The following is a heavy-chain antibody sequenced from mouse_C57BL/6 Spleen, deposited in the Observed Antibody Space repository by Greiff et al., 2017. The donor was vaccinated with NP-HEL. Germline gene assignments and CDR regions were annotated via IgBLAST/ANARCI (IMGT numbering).Heavy chain of an antibody. CDR3: TRGGPYYGSPLDY. V-gene: IGHV5-9-1*02. CDR1: GFTFSSYA. CDR2: ISSGGDYI. Sequence: EVQVVESGEGLVKPGGSLKLSCAASGFTFSSYAMSWVRQTPEKRLEWVAYISSGGDYIYYADTVKGRFTISRDNARNTLYLQMSSLKSEDTAMYYCTRGGPYYGSPLDYWGQGTTLTVSS. D-gene: IGHD1-1*01. J-gene: IGHJ2*01.